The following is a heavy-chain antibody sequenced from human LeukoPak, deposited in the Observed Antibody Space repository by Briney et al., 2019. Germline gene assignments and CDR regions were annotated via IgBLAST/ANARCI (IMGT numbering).Heavy chain of an antibody. CDR3: ARMYGFWSGYYTGWFDP. CDR1: GYSFTNYW. D-gene: IGHD3-3*01. CDR2: IYPGDSDT. Sequence: GESLKISCKGSGYSFTNYWIGWVRQMPGKGLEWMGIIYPGDSDTRYSPSFQGQVTISAEKSISTAYLQWSSLKASDTAMYYCARMYGFWSGYYTGWFDPWGQGTLVTVSS. J-gene: IGHJ5*02. V-gene: IGHV5-51*01.